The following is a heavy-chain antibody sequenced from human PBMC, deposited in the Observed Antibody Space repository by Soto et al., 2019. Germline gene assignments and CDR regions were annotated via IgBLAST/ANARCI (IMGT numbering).Heavy chain of an antibody. CDR2: IIPLYGTV. CDR1: GGTFNSYG. CDR3: ARVRVIRGVIPSHFGL. J-gene: IGHJ4*02. Sequence: SVKVSCKASGGTFNSYGISWVRQAPGQGLDWMGVIIPLYGTVNYAQKFQGRVLITADKSTSTAYMDLNSLRSDDTAVYYCARVRVIRGVIPSHFGLWGQGTQVTVSS. V-gene: IGHV1-69*06. D-gene: IGHD3-10*01.